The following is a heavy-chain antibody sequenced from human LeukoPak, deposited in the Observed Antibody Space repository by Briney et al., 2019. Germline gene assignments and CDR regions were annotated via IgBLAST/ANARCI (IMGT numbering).Heavy chain of an antibody. J-gene: IGHJ4*02. CDR3: ARSPCLAAAADY. CDR1: GFTVSSNY. Sequence: GGSLRLSCAASGFTVSSNYMNWVRQAPGKGLEWVSVIYTGGNTYYADSVRGRFTISRDNSKNTVYLQMNSLRAEDTAVYYCARSPCLAAAADYWGQGTLVTVSS. V-gene: IGHV3-66*01. D-gene: IGHD6-13*01. CDR2: IYTGGNT.